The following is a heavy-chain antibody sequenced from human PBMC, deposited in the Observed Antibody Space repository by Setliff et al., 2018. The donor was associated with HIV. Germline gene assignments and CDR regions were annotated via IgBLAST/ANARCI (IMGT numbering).Heavy chain of an antibody. CDR2: INTNTGNP. CDR3: ARADSSSWYYYFDY. CDR1: GYTFTSYA. J-gene: IGHJ4*02. V-gene: IGHV7-4-1*01. Sequence: ASVKVSCKASGYTFTSYAMNWVRQAPGQGLEWMGWINTNTGNPTYAQGFTGRFVFSLDTSVSTAYLQIGSLKAEDTAVYYCARADSSSWYYYFDYWGQGTLVTVSS. D-gene: IGHD6-13*01.